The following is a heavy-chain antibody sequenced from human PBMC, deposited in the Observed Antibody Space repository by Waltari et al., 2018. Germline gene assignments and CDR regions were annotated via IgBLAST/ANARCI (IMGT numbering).Heavy chain of an antibody. CDR2: IWYDGSNK. CDR3: ATLGGTGAFDI. V-gene: IGHV3-33*01. Sequence: QVQLVESGGGVVQPGRSLRLSCAASGFTFSSYGMHWVRQAPGKGLEWVAVIWYDGSNKYYADSVKGRFTISRDNSKNTLYLQMNSLRAEDTAVYYCATLGGTGAFDIWGQGTMVTVSS. D-gene: IGHD6-19*01. J-gene: IGHJ3*02. CDR1: GFTFSSYG.